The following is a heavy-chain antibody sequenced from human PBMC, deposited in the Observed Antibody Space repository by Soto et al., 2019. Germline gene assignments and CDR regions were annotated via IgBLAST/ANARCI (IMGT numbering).Heavy chain of an antibody. CDR2: ISGSGGGT. J-gene: IGHJ6*02. Sequence: GGSLRLSCAASGFTFSSYAMSWVRQAPGKGLEWVSAISGSGGGTYYADSVKGRFTISRDNSKNTLYLQMNSLRAEDTAVYYCAKMVAAPRHYYYGMDVWGQGTTVTVSS. D-gene: IGHD6-6*01. CDR3: AKMVAAPRHYYYGMDV. CDR1: GFTFSSYA. V-gene: IGHV3-23*01.